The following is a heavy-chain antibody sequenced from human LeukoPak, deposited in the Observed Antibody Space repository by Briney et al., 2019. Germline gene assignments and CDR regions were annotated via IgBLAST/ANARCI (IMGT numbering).Heavy chain of an antibody. CDR2: INWNGGST. V-gene: IGHV3-20*01. D-gene: IGHD3-10*01. Sequence: GGSLRLSCAASGFTFDDYGMSWVRQAPGKGLEWVSGINWNGGSTGYADSVKGRFTISRDNAKNSLYLQMNSLRAEDTALYHCARTLYYGSGSYCAFDIWGQGTMVTVSS. CDR1: GFTFDDYG. CDR3: ARTLYYGSGSYCAFDI. J-gene: IGHJ3*02.